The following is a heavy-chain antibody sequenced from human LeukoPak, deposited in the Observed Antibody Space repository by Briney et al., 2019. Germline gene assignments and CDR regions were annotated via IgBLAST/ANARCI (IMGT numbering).Heavy chain of an antibody. CDR1: GYTFTSYW. V-gene: IGHV5-51*03. CDR2: IYPGDSDT. J-gene: IGHJ6*03. D-gene: IGHD2-8*01. Sequence: PGESLKISCKGSGYTFTSYWIGWVRQMPGKGLEWMGSIYPGDSDTRYSPSFQGQVTISADKSINTAYVQWSSLKASDTAMYYCARPKYGDYYYMDVWGKGTTVTVPS. CDR3: ARPKYGDYYYMDV.